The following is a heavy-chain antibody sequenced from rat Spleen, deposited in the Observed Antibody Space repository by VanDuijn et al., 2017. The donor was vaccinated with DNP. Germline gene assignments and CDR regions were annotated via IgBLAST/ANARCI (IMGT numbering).Heavy chain of an antibody. J-gene: IGHJ2*01. D-gene: IGHD1-12*02. V-gene: IGHV5-22*01. CDR1: GFTFSDYY. CDR2: ISYDGVST. CDR3: VRPHYYYGSYPHY. Sequence: EVQLVESGGGLVQPGRSLRLSCAASGFTFSDYYMAWVRQAPTKGLELVAYISYDGVSTYYGDSVKGRFTISRDNAKSTLYLQMNSLRSEDTATYHCVRPHYYYGSYPHYWGQGVMVTVSS.